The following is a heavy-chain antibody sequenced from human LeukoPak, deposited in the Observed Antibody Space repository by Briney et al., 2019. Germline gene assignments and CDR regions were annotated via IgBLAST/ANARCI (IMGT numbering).Heavy chain of an antibody. V-gene: IGHV3-7*01. J-gene: IGHJ6*04. CDR1: GFTFSNYW. CDR2: INPDGSEK. Sequence: QAGGSLRLSCAASGFTFSNYWMSWVRQAPGNGLEWVANINPDGSEKYSVDSVTGRFTISRDNAENTVFLQMNSLRAEDSAVYYCARDLAAWDVWGKGTTVTVSS. CDR3: ARDLAAWDV.